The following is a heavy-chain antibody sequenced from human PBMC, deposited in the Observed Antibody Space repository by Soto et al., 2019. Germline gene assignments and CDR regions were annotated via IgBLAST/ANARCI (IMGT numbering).Heavy chain of an antibody. D-gene: IGHD6-19*01. CDR2: TYYRSKWYN. Sequence: QVQLQQSGPGLVKPSQTLSITCAISGDSVSSNSATWHWIRQAPSRGLEWLGRTYYRSKWYNDYALSVKHRVIINPDTSRNHFSLQLNSVTPEDTAVYYCARDRAAVDFDYWGQGTLVTVSS. CDR1: GDSVSSNSAT. J-gene: IGHJ4*02. V-gene: IGHV6-1*01. CDR3: ARDRAAVDFDY.